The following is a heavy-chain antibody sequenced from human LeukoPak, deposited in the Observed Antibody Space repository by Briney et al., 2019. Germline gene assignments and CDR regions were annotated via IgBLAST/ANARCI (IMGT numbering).Heavy chain of an antibody. CDR3: ARDGDGSSWYYYYYCMDV. CDR2: ISAYNGNT. J-gene: IGHJ6*02. V-gene: IGHV1-18*01. Sequence: GASVKVSCKASGYTFTSYGISWVRQAPGQGLEWMGWISAYNGNTNYAQKLQGRVTMTTDTSTSTAYMELRSLRSDDTAVYYCARDGDGSSWYYYYYCMDVWGQGTTVTVSS. D-gene: IGHD6-13*01. CDR1: GYTFTSYG.